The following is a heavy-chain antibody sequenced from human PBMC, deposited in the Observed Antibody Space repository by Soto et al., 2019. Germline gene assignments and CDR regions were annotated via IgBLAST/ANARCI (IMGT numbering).Heavy chain of an antibody. CDR2: ISSNGVGT. Sequence: GGSLRLSCAASGFTPSGYAMDWVRQAPGKGLEYVSGISSNGVGTYYANSVQGRFTISRDNSKNTVYLQMGSLRPEDMAVYYCVSRAGPEFYYIYVWGQGTAVTVSS. V-gene: IGHV3-64*01. CDR1: GFTPSGYA. D-gene: IGHD3-10*01. CDR3: VSRAGPEFYYIYV. J-gene: IGHJ6*03.